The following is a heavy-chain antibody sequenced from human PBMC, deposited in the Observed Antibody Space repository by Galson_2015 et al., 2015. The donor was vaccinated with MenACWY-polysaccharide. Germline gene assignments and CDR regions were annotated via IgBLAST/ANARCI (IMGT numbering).Heavy chain of an antibody. J-gene: IGHJ4*02. CDR3: AIEGGSSGRSGYFDP. V-gene: IGHV3-30*04. D-gene: IGHD6-19*01. Sequence: SLRLSCADSAFTLHRYIIHWVRQAPGKGLEWVAAMSHDGYSKYYIDYAKGRFTISRDRSNNVVHLQMDSLRPEDTAVYYCAIEGGSSGRSGYFDPWGQGTLVTVSS. CDR1: AFTLHRYI. CDR2: MSHDGYSK.